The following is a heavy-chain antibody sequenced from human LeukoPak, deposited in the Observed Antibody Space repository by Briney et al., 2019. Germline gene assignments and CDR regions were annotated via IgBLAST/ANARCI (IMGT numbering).Heavy chain of an antibody. D-gene: IGHD2-2*02. V-gene: IGHV4-59*12. J-gene: IGHJ3*02. CDR1: GGSISSYY. CDR3: ARDLYCSSGSCYNAFDI. Sequence: PSGTLSLTCTVSGGSISSYYWSWIRQPPGKGLEWIGYIYYSGSTNYNPSLKSRVTISVDTSKNQFSLKLSSVTAADTAVYYCARDLYCSSGSCYNAFDIWGQGTMVTVSS. CDR2: IYYSGST.